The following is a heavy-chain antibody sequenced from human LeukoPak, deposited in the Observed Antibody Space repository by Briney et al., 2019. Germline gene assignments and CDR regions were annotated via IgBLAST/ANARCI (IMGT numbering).Heavy chain of an antibody. V-gene: IGHV3-30*18. CDR2: ISYDGSNK. CDR3: AKESRGRAFDI. D-gene: IGHD3-16*01. CDR1: GFTFSSYG. Sequence: RPGRSLRLSCAASGFTFSSYGMHWVRQAPGKGLEWVAVISYDGSNKYYADSVKGRFTISRDNSKNTLYLQMNSLRAEDTAVYYCAKESRGRAFDIWGQGTMVTVSS. J-gene: IGHJ3*02.